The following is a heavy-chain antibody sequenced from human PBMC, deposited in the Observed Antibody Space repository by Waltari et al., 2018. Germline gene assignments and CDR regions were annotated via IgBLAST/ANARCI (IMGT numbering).Heavy chain of an antibody. CDR3: ARRVRVRHYYYYMDV. Sequence: QVQLQESGPGLVKPSETLSLTCTVSAGSISSYYWSWIRQPPGKGLEWIGYIYYSGSTNYNPSLKSRVTISVDTSKNQFSLKLSSVTAADTAVYYCARRVRVRHYYYYMDVWGKGTTVTVSS. D-gene: IGHD1-1*01. CDR2: IYYSGST. J-gene: IGHJ6*03. CDR1: AGSISSYY. V-gene: IGHV4-59*01.